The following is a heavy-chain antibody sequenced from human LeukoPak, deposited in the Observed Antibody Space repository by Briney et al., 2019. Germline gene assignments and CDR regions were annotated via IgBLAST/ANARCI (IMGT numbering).Heavy chain of an antibody. Sequence: SETLSLTCAVYGGSFSGYYWSWIRQPPGKGLEWIGEINHSASTNYNPSLKSRVTISVDTSKNQFSLKLSSVTAADTAVYYCARGPPTYYYDSSGYYRGYYYYYYMDVWGKGTTVTISS. CDR1: GGSFSGYY. J-gene: IGHJ6*03. CDR2: INHSAST. D-gene: IGHD3-22*01. CDR3: ARGPPTYYYDSSGYYRGYYYYYYMDV. V-gene: IGHV4-34*01.